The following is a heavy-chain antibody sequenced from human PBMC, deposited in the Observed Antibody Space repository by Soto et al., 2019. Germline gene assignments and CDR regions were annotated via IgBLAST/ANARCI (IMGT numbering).Heavy chain of an antibody. Sequence: QMQLVESGGGVVQPGRSLRLSCAASGFTFRCYGIHWVRHAPGKGLEWVALSWFDGSKKYYVDSVKGRFAVSRDNSKNTLYLQMNSLRVEDTAVYYCARDLLVPYGYGMDVWGQGTTVTVSS. V-gene: IGHV3-33*01. CDR2: SWFDGSKK. CDR3: ARDLLVPYGYGMDV. CDR1: GFTFRCYG. D-gene: IGHD2-2*01. J-gene: IGHJ6*02.